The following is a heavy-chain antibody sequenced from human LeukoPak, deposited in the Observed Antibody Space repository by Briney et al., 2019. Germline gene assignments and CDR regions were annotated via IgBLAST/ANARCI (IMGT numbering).Heavy chain of an antibody. J-gene: IGHJ4*02. Sequence: GGSLRLSCAASGFTFTSYAMSWVRQAPGKGLDWVSAISGSGGSTYYADSVKGRFTISRDNTKNTLYLQMSSLRAEDTAVYYCAKPDTHYYDSSGYYYWGQGTLVTVSS. CDR2: ISGSGGST. V-gene: IGHV3-23*01. CDR1: GFTFTSYA. D-gene: IGHD3-22*01. CDR3: AKPDTHYYDSSGYYY.